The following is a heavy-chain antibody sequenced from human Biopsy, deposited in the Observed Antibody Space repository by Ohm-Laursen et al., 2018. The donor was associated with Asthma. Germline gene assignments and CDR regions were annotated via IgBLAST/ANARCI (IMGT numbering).Heavy chain of an antibody. V-gene: IGHV1-69*13. CDR1: GGTFSSHS. CDR2: IIPIFDTP. J-gene: IGHJ3*01. Sequence: SVKVSCKASGGTFSSHSISWVRQAPGQGLEWMGGIIPIFDTPNYAQKFQGRVTITADESTTTAYMELSSLRSEDTAVYYCVTSGGDYGYFGLDVWGQGTMVTVSS. CDR3: VTSGGDYGYFGLDV. D-gene: IGHD4-17*01.